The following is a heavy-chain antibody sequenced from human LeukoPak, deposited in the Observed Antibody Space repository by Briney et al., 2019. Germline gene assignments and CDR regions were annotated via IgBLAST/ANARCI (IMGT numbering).Heavy chain of an antibody. CDR2: INHSGST. D-gene: IGHD2-2*01. V-gene: IGHV4-34*01. CDR1: GGSFSGYY. J-gene: IGHJ6*03. CDR3: ARVVPADYYYYYYMDV. Sequence: SETLSLTCAVYGGSFSGYYWSWIRQPPGKGPEWIGEINHSGSTNYNPSLRSRVTISVDTSKNQFSLKLSSVTAADTAVYYCARVVPADYYYYYYMDVWGKGTTVTVSS.